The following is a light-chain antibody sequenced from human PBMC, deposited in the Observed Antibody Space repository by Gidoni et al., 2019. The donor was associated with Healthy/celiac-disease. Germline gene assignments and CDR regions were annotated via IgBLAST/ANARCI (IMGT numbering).Light chain of an antibody. V-gene: IGKV1-39*01. J-gene: IGKJ4*01. Sequence: DIPMPQSPSSLSASVRDRVTITCRASQSISSYLNWYQRRPGKAPKLLIYAAPRLQSGVPSRYSGSGSGTDFSLAISNLQPQDFTTCYCQQSYSTPLTFGGGTKVEIK. CDR2: AAP. CDR3: QQSYSTPLT. CDR1: QSISSY.